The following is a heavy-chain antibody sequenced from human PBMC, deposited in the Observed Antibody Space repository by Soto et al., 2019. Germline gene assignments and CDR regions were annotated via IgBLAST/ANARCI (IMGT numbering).Heavy chain of an antibody. Sequence: GGSLRLSCAASGFTFSSYWMSWVRQAPGKGLEWVANIKQDGSEKYYVDSVKGRFTISRDNAKNSLYLQMNSLRAEDTAVYYCAMFYYDSSGYLPMTRRPYRSMHVSDP. CDR1: GFTFSSYW. J-gene: IGHJ5*02. D-gene: IGHD3-22*01. V-gene: IGHV3-7*02. CDR3: AMFYYDSSGYLPMTRRPYRSMHVSDP. CDR2: IKQDGSEK.